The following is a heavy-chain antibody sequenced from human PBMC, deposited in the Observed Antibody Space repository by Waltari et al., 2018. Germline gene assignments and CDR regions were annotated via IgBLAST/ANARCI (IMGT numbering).Heavy chain of an antibody. Sequence: QVQLQESGPGLVKPSGTLSLTCAVSGGSISSSNWWSWVRQPPGKGLEWIGEIYHSGNTYYNPSLKSRVTISADTSKNQFSLKLSSVTAADTAVYYCARHMPYYDSIYYFDYWGQGTLVTVSS. V-gene: IGHV4-4*02. D-gene: IGHD3-3*01. CDR2: IYHSGNT. CDR1: GGSISSSNW. J-gene: IGHJ4*02. CDR3: ARHMPYYDSIYYFDY.